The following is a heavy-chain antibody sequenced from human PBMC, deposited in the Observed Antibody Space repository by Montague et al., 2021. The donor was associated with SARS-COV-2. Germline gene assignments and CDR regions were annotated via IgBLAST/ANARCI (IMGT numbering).Heavy chain of an antibody. Sequence: TLSLTCTVSGGSISSGSYYWSWIRQPGGKGLEWIGRIYISGSTNYNPSLKSRVTISVDTSKNQFSLKLNSATAADTAVYYCAGEGYGLLWFGGLLGGAFDLWGQGTMVTVSS. CDR1: GGSISSGSYY. V-gene: IGHV4-61*02. J-gene: IGHJ3*01. D-gene: IGHD3-10*01. CDR3: AGEGYGLLWFGGLLGGAFDL. CDR2: IYISGST.